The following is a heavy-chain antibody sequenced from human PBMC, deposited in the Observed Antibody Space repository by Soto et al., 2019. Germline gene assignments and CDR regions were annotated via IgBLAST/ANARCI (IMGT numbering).Heavy chain of an antibody. CDR2: VSAYNGHT. Sequence: QVQLVQSGAEVKTPGASVKVSCKASGYTFTSFGFSWVRQAPGQGLEWMGWVSAYNGHTNYAQNLQGRINMTTDTPTTTTYMELRSLLSADTAVDYCAKDIHLEITVGGPDYWCQGTLVTVSS. CDR1: GYTFTSFG. D-gene: IGHD1-1*01. J-gene: IGHJ4*02. CDR3: AKDIHLEITVGGPDY. V-gene: IGHV1-18*01.